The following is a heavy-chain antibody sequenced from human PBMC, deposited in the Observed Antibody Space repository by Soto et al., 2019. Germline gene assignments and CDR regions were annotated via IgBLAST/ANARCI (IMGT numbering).Heavy chain of an antibody. V-gene: IGHV4-4*07. CDR1: GASISGYY. CDR2: IYATGTT. J-gene: IGHJ5*02. CDR3: VRDGTKTLRDWFDP. Sequence: NPSETLSLTCTVSGASISGYYWSWIRKSAGKGLEWIGRIYATGTTDYNPSLKSRVMMSVDTSKKQFSLKLRSVTAADTAVYYCVRDGTKTLRDWFDPWGHG. D-gene: IGHD1-1*01.